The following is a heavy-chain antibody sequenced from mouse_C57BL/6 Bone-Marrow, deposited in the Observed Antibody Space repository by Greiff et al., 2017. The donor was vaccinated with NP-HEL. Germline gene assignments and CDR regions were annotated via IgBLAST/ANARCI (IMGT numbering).Heavy chain of an antibody. V-gene: IGHV1-59*01. Sequence: QVQLQQPGAELVRPGTSVKLSCKASGYTFTSYWMHWVKQRPGQGLEWIGVIDPSDSYTNYNQKFKGKATLTVDTSSSTAYMQLSSLTSEDSAVYYCAHPHDDGSSPWFAYWGQGTLVTVSA. CDR2: IDPSDSYT. J-gene: IGHJ3*01. D-gene: IGHD1-1*01. CDR1: GYTFTSYW. CDR3: AHPHDDGSSPWFAY.